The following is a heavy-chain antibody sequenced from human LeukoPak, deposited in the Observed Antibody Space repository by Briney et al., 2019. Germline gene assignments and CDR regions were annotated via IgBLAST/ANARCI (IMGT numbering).Heavy chain of an antibody. CDR2: ISGSGSAT. J-gene: IGHJ3*02. CDR1: GFTFRSYA. V-gene: IGHV3-23*01. D-gene: IGHD4-17*01. CDR3: AKDQYGEAFDI. Sequence: GGSLRLSCAASGFTFRSYAMNWVRQAPGKGLEWVSAISGSGSATYYADSVKGRFTISRDNSKNTLYLQMNGLRAEDTAVYYCAKDQYGEAFDIWGPGTMVTVSS.